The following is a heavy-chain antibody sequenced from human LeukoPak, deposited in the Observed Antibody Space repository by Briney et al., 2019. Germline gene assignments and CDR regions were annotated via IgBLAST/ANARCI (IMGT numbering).Heavy chain of an antibody. CDR3: ARGLLEYSSPRYFDY. CDR2: IRYDGSNK. CDR1: GFTFSSYG. D-gene: IGHD6-6*01. J-gene: IGHJ4*02. V-gene: IGHV3-30*02. Sequence: PGGSLRLSCAASGFTFSSYGMHWVRQAPGKGLEWVAFIRYDGSNKYYADSVKGRFTISRDNSKNTLYLQMNSLRAEDTAVYYCARGLLEYSSPRYFDYWGQGTLVTVSS.